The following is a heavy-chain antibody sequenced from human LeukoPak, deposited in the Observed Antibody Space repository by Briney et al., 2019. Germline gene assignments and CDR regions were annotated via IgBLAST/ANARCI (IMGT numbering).Heavy chain of an antibody. Sequence: PGGSLRLSCAASGFDLGHYEVNWVRQAPGKGLEWIAHISVRAATIYYGDSVEGRFTISRDNAKNSLYLQMNSLRAEDTAVYYCARAERYSSSWYGDFQHWGQGTLVTVSS. CDR3: ARAERYSSSWYGDFQH. J-gene: IGHJ1*01. CDR1: GFDLGHYE. D-gene: IGHD6-13*01. V-gene: IGHV3-48*03. CDR2: ISVRAATI.